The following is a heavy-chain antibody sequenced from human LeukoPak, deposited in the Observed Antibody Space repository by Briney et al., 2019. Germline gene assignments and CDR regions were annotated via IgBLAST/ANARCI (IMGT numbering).Heavy chain of an antibody. D-gene: IGHD4-17*01. Sequence: PGGPLRLSCAASGFTFSTYAMIWVRQAPGKGLEWVSGISGSNGDTFYADSVKGRFAISRDNSRNTLYLQMNSLRAEDTAVYYCAKSATTVTSNFDYWGQGTLVTVSS. CDR1: GFTFSTYA. CDR2: ISGSNGDT. V-gene: IGHV3-23*01. CDR3: AKSATTVTSNFDY. J-gene: IGHJ4*02.